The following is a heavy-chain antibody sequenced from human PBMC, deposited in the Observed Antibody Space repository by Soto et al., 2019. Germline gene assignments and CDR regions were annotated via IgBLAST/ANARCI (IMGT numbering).Heavy chain of an antibody. CDR3: ARVLGGYYYFDY. D-gene: IGHD3-9*01. J-gene: IGHJ4*02. Sequence: SETLSLTCTVSGASISSSSYYWGWIRQPPGKGLEWIGNVFYSGSTYYNPSLKSRVTISVDTSKNHFSLKLSSVTAADTAVYYCARVLGGYYYFDYWGQGTLVTVSS. V-gene: IGHV4-39*02. CDR1: GASISSSSYY. CDR2: VFYSGST.